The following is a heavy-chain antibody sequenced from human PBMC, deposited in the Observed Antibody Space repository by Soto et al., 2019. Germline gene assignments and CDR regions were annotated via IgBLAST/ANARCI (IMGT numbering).Heavy chain of an antibody. J-gene: IGHJ6*01. CDR2: ISYDGSNK. CDR1: GFTFSSYA. Sequence: QVQLVESGGGVVQPGRSLRLSCAASGFTFSSYAMHWVRQAPGKGLEWVAVISYDGSNKYYADSVKGRFTISRDNSKNTLYLQMNSLRAEDTAVYYCARVVAWELSTHPPGYYGMDVW. CDR3: ARVVAWELSTHPPGYYGMDV. V-gene: IGHV3-30-3*01. D-gene: IGHD1-26*01.